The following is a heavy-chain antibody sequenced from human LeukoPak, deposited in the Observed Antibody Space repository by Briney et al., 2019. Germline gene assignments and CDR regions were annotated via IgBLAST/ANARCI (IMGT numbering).Heavy chain of an antibody. D-gene: IGHD2-2*01. V-gene: IGHV4-38-2*01. Sequence: SETLSLTCAVSGYSISSGYYWGWIRQPPGKGLEWIGSFYHSGSTYYNPSLRSRVTISVDTSKNQFSLKLSSVTAADTAVYYCARDIGYCSSTSCPRVDNWFDPWGQGTLVTVSS. CDR2: FYHSGST. CDR1: GYSISSGYY. CDR3: ARDIGYCSSTSCPRVDNWFDP. J-gene: IGHJ5*02.